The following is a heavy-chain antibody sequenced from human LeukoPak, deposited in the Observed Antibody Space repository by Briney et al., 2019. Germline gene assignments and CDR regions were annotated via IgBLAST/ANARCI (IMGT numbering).Heavy chain of an antibody. D-gene: IGHD6-19*01. Sequence: SETLSLTCTVSGGSISSYYWSWIRQPPGKGLEWIGYIYYSGSTNYNPSLKSRVTISVDTSKNQFSLKLSSVTAADTAVYYCARDVQGEQWLAYESGYFDLWGRGTLVTVSS. CDR2: IYYSGST. CDR1: GGSISSYY. V-gene: IGHV4-59*01. CDR3: ARDVQGEQWLAYESGYFDL. J-gene: IGHJ2*01.